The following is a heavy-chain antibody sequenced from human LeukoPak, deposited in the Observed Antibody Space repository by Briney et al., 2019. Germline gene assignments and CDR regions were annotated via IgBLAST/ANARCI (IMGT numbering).Heavy chain of an antibody. V-gene: IGHV3-48*01. D-gene: IGHD5/OR15-5a*01. CDR1: GFTFSSYA. CDR3: AGYGVYPY. CDR2: FGISGTI. Sequence: PGGSLRLSCAASGFTFSSYAMHWVRQAPGEGPQWIAYFGISGTIYYADSVRGRFTISRDSAKNSLYLQMNGLRVDDTAIYYCAGYGVYPYWGQGTPVTVSS. J-gene: IGHJ4*02.